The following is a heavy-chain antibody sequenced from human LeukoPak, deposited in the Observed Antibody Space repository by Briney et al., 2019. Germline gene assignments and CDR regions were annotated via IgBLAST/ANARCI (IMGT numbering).Heavy chain of an antibody. Sequence: QTGGSLRLSCAASGFTFSSYAMSWVRQAPGKGLEWVSAISGSGGSTYYADSVKGRFTISRDNSKNTLYLQMNSLRAEDTAVYYCEGTGGYCSSTSCPEAFDIWGQGTMVTVSS. CDR2: ISGSGGST. D-gene: IGHD2-2*01. J-gene: IGHJ3*02. CDR3: EGTGGYCSSTSCPEAFDI. V-gene: IGHV3-23*01. CDR1: GFTFSSYA.